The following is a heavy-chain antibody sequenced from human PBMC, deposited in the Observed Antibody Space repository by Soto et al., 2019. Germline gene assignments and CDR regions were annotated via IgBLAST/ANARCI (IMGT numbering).Heavy chain of an antibody. V-gene: IGHV3-15*07. D-gene: IGHD7-27*01. Sequence: DVQLVESGGGLVKPGGSLRLSCVASGLTFSDAWMNWLRQVPGKGPEWVARIRSQSDGGTRDYTAPVNGRFTISRDDSKSTLYLQMNSLKTDDTAIYYCATAPGYWGSAPLDFWGQGTLGTVSS. CDR3: ATAPGYWGSAPLDF. CDR2: IRSQSDGGTR. CDR1: GLTFSDAW. J-gene: IGHJ4*02.